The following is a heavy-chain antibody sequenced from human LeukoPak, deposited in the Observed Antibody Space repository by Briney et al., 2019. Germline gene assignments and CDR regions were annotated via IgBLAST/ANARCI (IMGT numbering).Heavy chain of an antibody. V-gene: IGHV5-51*01. J-gene: IGHJ4*02. CDR3: ARQDGSGLSYFDY. Sequence: ESLKISCKGSGYSFNYWIGWVRQMPGKGLEWMGIIYPGDSDTRYSPSFQGQVTISADRSISTAYLQWSSLKASDSAMYYCARQDGSGLSYFDYWSQGTLDTVSS. CDR2: IYPGDSDT. CDR1: GYSFNYW. D-gene: IGHD3-10*01.